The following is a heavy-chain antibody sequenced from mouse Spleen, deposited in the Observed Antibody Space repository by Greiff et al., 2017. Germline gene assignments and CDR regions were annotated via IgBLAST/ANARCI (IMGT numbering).Heavy chain of an antibody. Sequence: DVKLVESGGDLVKPGGSLKLSCAASGFTFSSYGMSWVRQTPDKRLEWVATISSGGSYTYYPDSVKGRFTISRDNAKNTLYLQMSSLKSEDTAMYCWARRRGEAMDYWGQGTSVTVSS. CDR3: ARRRGEAMDY. CDR2: ISSGGSYT. V-gene: IGHV5-6*02. J-gene: IGHJ4*01. CDR1: GFTFSSYG.